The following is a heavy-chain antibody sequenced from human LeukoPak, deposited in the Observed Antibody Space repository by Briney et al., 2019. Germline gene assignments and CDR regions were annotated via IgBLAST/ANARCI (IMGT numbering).Heavy chain of an antibody. CDR1: RVTFSMYS. J-gene: IGHJ3*02. D-gene: IGHD2/OR15-2a*01. Sequence: GGSLRLSCSASRVTFSMYSMSWVRQALGKGLEWGSAISGGGGSTYYVDSVKGRFTISRDNSKSTLFFQLDNVRAEDTAFYYCAKGLRPSFTSDAFDIWGQGTLVTVNS. CDR3: AKGLRPSFTSDAFDI. V-gene: IGHV3-23*01. CDR2: ISGGGGST.